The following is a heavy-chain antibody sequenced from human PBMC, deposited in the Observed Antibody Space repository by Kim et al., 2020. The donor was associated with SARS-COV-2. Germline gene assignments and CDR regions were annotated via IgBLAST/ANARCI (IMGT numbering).Heavy chain of an antibody. D-gene: IGHD6-6*01. CDR2: IIPIFGTA. CDR3: ARGGARRGGAAPTGYYYYYGMDV. CDR1: GGTFSSYA. Sequence: SVKVSCKASGGTFSSYAISWVRQAPGQGLEWMGGIIPIFGTANYAQKFQGRVTITADESTSTAYMELSSLRSEDTAVYYCARGGARRGGAAPTGYYYYYGMDVWGQGTTVTVSS. V-gene: IGHV1-69*13. J-gene: IGHJ6*02.